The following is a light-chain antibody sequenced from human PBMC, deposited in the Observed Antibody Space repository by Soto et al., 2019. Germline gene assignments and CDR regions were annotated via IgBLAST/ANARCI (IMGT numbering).Light chain of an antibody. CDR3: NSYTGGSTYV. Sequence: QSVLTQPPSVSGSPGQSVAISCTGTSSDVGSYNRVSWYQQPPGAAPKLMIYEVSNRPSGVPDRFSGSKSGNTASLTIYGLQAEDEADYYCNSYTGGSTYVFGTGTKVTVL. CDR1: SSDVGSYNR. V-gene: IGLV2-18*02. J-gene: IGLJ1*01. CDR2: EVS.